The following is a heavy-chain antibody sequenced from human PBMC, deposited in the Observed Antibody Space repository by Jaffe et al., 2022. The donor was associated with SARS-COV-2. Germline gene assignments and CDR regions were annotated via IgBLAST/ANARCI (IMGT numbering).Heavy chain of an antibody. J-gene: IGHJ6*03. CDR2: IIPIFGTA. CDR1: GGTFSSYA. Sequence: QVQLVQSGAEVKKPGSSVKVSCKASGGTFSSYAISWVRQAPGQGLEWMGGIIPIFGTANYAQKFQGRVTITADESTSTAYMELSSLRSEDTAVYYCARAADYYDSSGYPGGVYYYYYYMDVWGKGTTVTVSS. V-gene: IGHV1-69*01. CDR3: ARAADYYDSSGYPGGVYYYYYYMDV. D-gene: IGHD3-22*01.